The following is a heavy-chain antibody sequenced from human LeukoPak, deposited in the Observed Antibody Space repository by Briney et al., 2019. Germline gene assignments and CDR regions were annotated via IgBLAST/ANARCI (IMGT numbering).Heavy chain of an antibody. Sequence: PSQTLSLTCTVSGGSISSGVYYWNWIRQHPGTGLEWIGYISYSGTTNYNPSLESRVTISVDTSKNQFSLRLSSMTAADTAIYYCATYGSESSLSEYFHHWGQGTLVTVSS. CDR2: ISYSGTT. D-gene: IGHD3-10*01. V-gene: IGHV4-31*03. J-gene: IGHJ1*01. CDR3: ATYGSESSLSEYFHH. CDR1: GGSISSGVYY.